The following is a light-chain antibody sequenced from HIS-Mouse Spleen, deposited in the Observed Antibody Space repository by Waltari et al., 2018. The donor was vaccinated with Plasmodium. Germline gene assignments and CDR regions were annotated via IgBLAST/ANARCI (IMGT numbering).Light chain of an antibody. J-gene: IGLJ3*02. Sequence: QSALTQPRPVSGSPGQSVPISCPGTSSDVGGYNSFSWYQQHPGKAPKLMIYEVSKRPSGVPDRFSGSKSGNTASLTISGLQAEDEADYYCCSYAGSYTWVFGGGTKLTVL. CDR3: CSYAGSYTWV. CDR2: EVS. CDR1: SSDVGGYNS. V-gene: IGLV2-11*01.